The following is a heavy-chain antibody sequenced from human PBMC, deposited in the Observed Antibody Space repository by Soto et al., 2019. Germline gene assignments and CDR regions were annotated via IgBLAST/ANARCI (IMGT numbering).Heavy chain of an antibody. D-gene: IGHD6-13*01. CDR2: VANDGSNQ. V-gene: IGHV3-30*03. Sequence: QVQLVESGGGVVQPGRSLRLSCAASGFTFNSYGMQWVRQSPGEGPEWVAIVANDGSNQYYAESVKGRFTISRDNSKTTVFLEMDSLRPEDTAVYYCARSSGGSSWYPPDCWGQGTLVTVSS. CDR1: GFTFNSYG. J-gene: IGHJ4*02. CDR3: ARSSGGSSWYPPDC.